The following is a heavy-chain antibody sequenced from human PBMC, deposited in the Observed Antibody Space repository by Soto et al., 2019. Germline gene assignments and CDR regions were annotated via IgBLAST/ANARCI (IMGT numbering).Heavy chain of an antibody. V-gene: IGHV2-5*02. D-gene: IGHD2-15*01. Sequence: QITLKESGPTLVKPTQTLTLTCTFSGFSLSTSGVGVGWIRQPPGKALEWLALIYWDDDKRYSPSLKSRFTITTDTSTNQVVLTMTNIDPVDTATYFCVHVVVEATATLGYAFDSWGQGTLVTVSS. CDR3: VHVVVEATATLGYAFDS. CDR1: GFSLSTSGVG. CDR2: IYWDDDK. J-gene: IGHJ4*02.